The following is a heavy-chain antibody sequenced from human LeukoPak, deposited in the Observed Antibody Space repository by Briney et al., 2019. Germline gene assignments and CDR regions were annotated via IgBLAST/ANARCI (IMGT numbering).Heavy chain of an antibody. CDR3: ARVNGSYYAFDY. CDR1: GFTFSSYA. J-gene: IGHJ4*02. Sequence: PGRSLRLSCAASGFTFSSYAMHWVRQAPGKGLEWVAVISYDGSNKYYADSVKGRFTISRDNSKNTLYLQMNSLRAEDTAVYYCARVNGSYYAFDYWGQGTLVTVSS. V-gene: IGHV3-30-3*01. D-gene: IGHD1-26*01. CDR2: ISYDGSNK.